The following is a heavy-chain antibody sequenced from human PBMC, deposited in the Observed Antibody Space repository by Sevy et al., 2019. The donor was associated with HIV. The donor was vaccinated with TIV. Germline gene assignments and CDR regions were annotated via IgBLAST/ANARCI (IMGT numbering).Heavy chain of an antibody. V-gene: IGHV4-59*01. CDR1: GGSISSYY. D-gene: IGHD3-3*01. CDR2: IYYSGST. Sequence: SETLSLTCTVSGGSISSYYWSWIRQPPGKGLEWIGYIYYSGSTNYNPSLKSRVTISVDTSKNQFSLKLSSVTAADTAVYYCARGSRYYDFWSRWFDPWGQGTLVTVSS. J-gene: IGHJ5*02. CDR3: ARGSRYYDFWSRWFDP.